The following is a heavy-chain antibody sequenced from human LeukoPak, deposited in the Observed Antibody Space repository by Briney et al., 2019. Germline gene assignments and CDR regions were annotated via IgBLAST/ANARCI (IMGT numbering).Heavy chain of an antibody. CDR3: ARHPKSSMGSGTNY. CDR2: IYYSGST. Sequence: SETLSLTCTVSGGSISSSSYYWGWIRQPPGKGLEWIGSIYYSGSTYYNPSLKSRVTISVDTSKNQFSLKLSSVTAADTAVYYCARHPKSSMGSGTNYWGQGTLVTVSS. V-gene: IGHV4-39*01. D-gene: IGHD3-10*01. CDR1: GGSISSSSYY. J-gene: IGHJ4*02.